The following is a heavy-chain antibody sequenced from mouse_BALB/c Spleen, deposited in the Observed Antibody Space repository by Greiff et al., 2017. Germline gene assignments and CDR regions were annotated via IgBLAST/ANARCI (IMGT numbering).Heavy chain of an antibody. Sequence: DAGGGLVQPKGSLKLSCAASGFTFNTNAMNWVRQAPGKGLEWVARIRSKSNNYATYYADSVKDRFTISRDDSQSMLYLQMNNLKTEDTAMYYCVREDYYGSSPLFDYWGQGTTLTVSS. J-gene: IGHJ2*01. CDR1: GFTFNTNA. CDR2: IRSKSNNYAT. CDR3: VREDYYGSSPLFDY. D-gene: IGHD1-1*01. V-gene: IGHV10S3*01.